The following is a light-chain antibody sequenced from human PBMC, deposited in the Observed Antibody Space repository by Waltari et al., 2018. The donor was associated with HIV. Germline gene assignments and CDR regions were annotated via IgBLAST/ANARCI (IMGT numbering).Light chain of an antibody. J-gene: IGLJ3*02. CDR1: ISNTGGNS. CDR2: RNI. Sequence: QSVLTPPPSAPGTPGPRVSISCSGSISNTGGNSVYWYHQLPGTAPKLLIYRNIQRPSGGPDRFSGSKSGTSASLAISGLRSEDEADYYCSTWGGSLSGPVFGGGTKLTVL. CDR3: STWGGSLSGPV. V-gene: IGLV1-47*01.